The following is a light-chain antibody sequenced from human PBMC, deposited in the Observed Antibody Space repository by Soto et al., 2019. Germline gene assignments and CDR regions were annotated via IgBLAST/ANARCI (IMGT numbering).Light chain of an antibody. Sequence: DIQLTQSPSFLSASVGVRVTITCRASQGISSYLAWYQQKPGKAPKLLIYAASTFQSGVPSRFSGSGSVTEFTLTINSLQPEDFATYYCQQLNSYPLTFGGETKVEIK. V-gene: IGKV1-9*01. CDR3: QQLNSYPLT. CDR1: QGISSY. CDR2: AAS. J-gene: IGKJ4*01.